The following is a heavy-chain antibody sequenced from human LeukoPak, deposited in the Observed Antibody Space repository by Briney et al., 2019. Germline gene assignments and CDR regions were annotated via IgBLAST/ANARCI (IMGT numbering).Heavy chain of an antibody. J-gene: IGHJ4*02. CDR1: GYSFTTYW. D-gene: IGHD4-23*01. V-gene: IGHV5-51*01. Sequence: HGESLKISCKGSGYSFTTYWIAWVRQLPGKGLEWMGIIYPGDSDTRFSPSFQGQVTISVDKSISTAYLQWSSLKASDTATYYCATQTTVVSPIDYWGQGTLVTVSS. CDR3: ATQTTVVSPIDY. CDR2: IYPGDSDT.